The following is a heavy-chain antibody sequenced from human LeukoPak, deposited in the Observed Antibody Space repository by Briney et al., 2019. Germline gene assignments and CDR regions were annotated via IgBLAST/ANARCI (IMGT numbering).Heavy chain of an antibody. Sequence: SETLSLTCTVSGGPISSGGYYWSWVRQHPGKGLEWIGYIYYSGSTYYNPSLKSRVTISVDTSKNQFSLKLSSVTAADTAVYYCARGEYSSSWYQGGYYYYGMDVWGQGTTVTVSS. J-gene: IGHJ6*02. V-gene: IGHV4-31*03. D-gene: IGHD6-13*01. CDR3: ARGEYSSSWYQGGYYYYGMDV. CDR1: GGPISSGGYY. CDR2: IYYSGST.